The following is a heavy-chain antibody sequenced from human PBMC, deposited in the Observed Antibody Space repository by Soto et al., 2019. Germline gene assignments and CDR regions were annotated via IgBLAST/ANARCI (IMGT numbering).Heavy chain of an antibody. CDR1: GFAFSRFS. V-gene: IGHV3-74*01. CDR3: ATMGGNYPY. J-gene: IGHJ4*02. CDR2: IDPDGSAT. D-gene: IGHD1-26*01. Sequence: GGSLRLSCAASGFAFSRFSMHWVRQAPGKGLVWVSRIDPDGSATTYADSVKGRFTISRDNAKNILYLQMSSLRAEDTAVYYCATMGGNYPYWGQGTLVTVSS.